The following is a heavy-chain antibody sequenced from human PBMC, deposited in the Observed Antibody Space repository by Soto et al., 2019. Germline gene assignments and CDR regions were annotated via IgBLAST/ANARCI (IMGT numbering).Heavy chain of an antibody. V-gene: IGHV3-30-3*01. Sequence: GGSLRLSCAASGFTFSSYAMHWVRQAPGKGLEWVAVISYDGSNKYYADSVKGRFTISRDNSKNTLYLQMNSLRAEDTAVYYCAWGGIQLWLLDYWGQGTLVTVSS. CDR3: AWGGIQLWLLDY. CDR1: GFTFSSYA. J-gene: IGHJ4*02. D-gene: IGHD5-18*01. CDR2: ISYDGSNK.